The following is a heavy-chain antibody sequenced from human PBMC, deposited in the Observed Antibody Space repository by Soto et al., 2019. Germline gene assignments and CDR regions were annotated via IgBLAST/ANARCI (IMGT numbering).Heavy chain of an antibody. J-gene: IGHJ4*02. CDR3: ARWYCSITCCYVDY. V-gene: IGHV4-61*01. D-gene: IGHD2-2*01. Sequence: QVQLQESGPGLVKPSETLSLTCTVSGHSVSSKSYYWSWIRQPPGKGLEWIAYIYYSGTTNYNPSLKSRGTISFDTSKNQFSLKLSSVAAADTAVYYCARWYCSITCCYVDYWGQGTQVIVSP. CDR1: GHSVSSKSYY. CDR2: IYYSGTT.